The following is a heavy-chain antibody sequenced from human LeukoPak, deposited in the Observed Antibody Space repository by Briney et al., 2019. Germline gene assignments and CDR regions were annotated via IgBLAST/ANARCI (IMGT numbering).Heavy chain of an antibody. CDR2: ISYDGGKK. CDR1: GFTFSSYA. Sequence: GGSLRLSCAASGFTFSSYAIYWVRQAPGKGLECVTFISYDGGKKDYADSVKGRFTISRDNSKTTVYLQMNGLRVEDTAVYYCARDGGPNWNGNFYYMDVWGKGTTVTVSS. D-gene: IGHD1-20*01. CDR3: ARDGGPNWNGNFYYMDV. J-gene: IGHJ6*03. V-gene: IGHV3-30*04.